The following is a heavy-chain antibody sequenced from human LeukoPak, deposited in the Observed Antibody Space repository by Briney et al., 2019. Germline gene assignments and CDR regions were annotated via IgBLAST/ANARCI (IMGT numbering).Heavy chain of an antibody. CDR2: MNPNSGNT. CDR3: AKLWRGYYFDY. J-gene: IGHJ4*02. CDR1: GYTFTSYD. Sequence: ASVRVSCKASGYTFTSYDINWVRQAPGQGLEWMGWMNPNSGNTGYAQKFQGRVTITRNTSISTAYMQLSSLRSEDTAVYYCAKLWRGYYFDYWGQGTLVTVSS. D-gene: IGHD3-16*01. V-gene: IGHV1-8*01.